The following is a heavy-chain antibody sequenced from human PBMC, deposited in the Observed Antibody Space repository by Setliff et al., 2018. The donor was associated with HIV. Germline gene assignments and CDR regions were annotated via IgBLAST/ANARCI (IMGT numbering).Heavy chain of an antibody. V-gene: IGHV1-2*02. Sequence: ASVKVSCKASGYTFTGYYMHWVRQAPGQGLEWMGWINPNSGGTNYAQKFQGRVTMTRDTSISTAYMELSRLRSDDTAVYYCAGDRWELRTYYYYYGMDVWGQGTTVTVSS. CDR3: AGDRWELRTYYYYYGMDV. CDR2: INPNSGGT. D-gene: IGHD1-26*01. J-gene: IGHJ6*02. CDR1: GYTFTGYY.